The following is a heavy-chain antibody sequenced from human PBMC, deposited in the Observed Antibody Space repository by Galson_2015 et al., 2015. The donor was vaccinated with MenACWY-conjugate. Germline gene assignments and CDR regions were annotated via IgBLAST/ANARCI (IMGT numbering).Heavy chain of an antibody. Sequence: SLRLSCATSGFTFNNYDMNWVRQAPGKGLEWVSSISTSSTNIYYADSVKGRFTISRDNAKNSVYLQMNSLRAEDTAVYFCARVVPSAMILGFDYWGQGTLVTVSS. CDR1: GFTFNNYD. CDR3: ARVVPSAMILGFDY. V-gene: IGHV3-21*01. J-gene: IGHJ4*02. D-gene: IGHD2-2*01. CDR2: ISTSSTNI.